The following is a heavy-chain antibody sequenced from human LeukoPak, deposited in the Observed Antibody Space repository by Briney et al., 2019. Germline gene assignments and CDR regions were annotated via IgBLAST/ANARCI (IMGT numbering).Heavy chain of an antibody. CDR2: IYPGDSDT. J-gene: IGHJ5*02. D-gene: IGHD2-2*01. CDR1: GYSFTSYW. Sequence: PGESLKISCKGSGYSFTSYWIGWVRQMPGKGLEWMGIIYPGDSDTRYSPSFQGQVTISADKSISTAYLQWSSLKASDTAIYYCARLPKDIVVVPAAPTGRENWFDPWGQGTLVTVSS. CDR3: ARLPKDIVVVPAAPTGRENWFDP. V-gene: IGHV5-51*01.